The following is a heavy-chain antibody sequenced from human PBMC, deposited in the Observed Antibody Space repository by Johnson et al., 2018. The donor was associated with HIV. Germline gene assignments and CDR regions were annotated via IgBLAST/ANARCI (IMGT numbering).Heavy chain of an antibody. D-gene: IGHD3-22*01. CDR1: GFTFSSYG. Sequence: QVQLVESGGGLVQPGGSLRLSCAASGFTFSSYGMHWVRQAPGKGLEWVAFIRYDGSNKYYADSVKGRFTISRDNSKNTLYLQMNSLRAEDTAVYYCAKDMRALAYYYDSSGYNAFDIWGQGTMVTVSS. CDR2: IRYDGSNK. J-gene: IGHJ3*02. CDR3: AKDMRALAYYYDSSGYNAFDI. V-gene: IGHV3-30*02.